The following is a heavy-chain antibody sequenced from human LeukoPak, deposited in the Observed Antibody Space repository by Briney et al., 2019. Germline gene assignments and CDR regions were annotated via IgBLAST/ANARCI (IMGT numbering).Heavy chain of an antibody. CDR3: ASHPRDGYSFDY. J-gene: IGHJ4*02. CDR1: GGTFSSYA. D-gene: IGHD5-24*01. Sequence: SVKVSCKASGGTFSSYAISWVRQAPGQGLEWMGGIIPIFGTANYAQKFQGRVTVTTDESTSTAYMELSSLRSEDTAVYYCASHPRDGYSFDYWGQGTLVTVSS. CDR2: IIPIFGTA. V-gene: IGHV1-69*05.